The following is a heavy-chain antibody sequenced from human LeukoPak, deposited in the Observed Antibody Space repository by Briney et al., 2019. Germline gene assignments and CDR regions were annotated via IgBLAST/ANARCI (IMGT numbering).Heavy chain of an antibody. Sequence: PSETLSLTCAVYGGSFSGYYWSWIRQPPGKGLEWNGEINHSGSTNYNPSLKSRVTISVDTSKNQFSLKLSSVTAADTAVYYCARESVVNHYGMDVGGQGTTVTVS. CDR3: ARESVVNHYGMDV. CDR1: GGSFSGYY. V-gene: IGHV4-34*01. J-gene: IGHJ6*02. CDR2: INHSGST. D-gene: IGHD2-15*01.